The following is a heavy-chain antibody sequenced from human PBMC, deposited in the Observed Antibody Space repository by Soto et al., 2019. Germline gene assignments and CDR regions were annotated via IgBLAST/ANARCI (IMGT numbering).Heavy chain of an antibody. J-gene: IGHJ4*02. CDR2: IYWDDDK. CDR3: AHTRTYYDFWSGNTSYYFDY. CDR1: GFSLSTSGVG. Sequence: QITLKESGPTLVKPTQTLTLTCTFSGFSLSTSGVGVGWIRQPSGKALEWLALIYWDDDKRYSPSLKSRLTITKDTSKNQVVLTMTNMDPVDTATYYCAHTRTYYDFWSGNTSYYFDYWGQGTLVTVSS. D-gene: IGHD3-3*01. V-gene: IGHV2-5*02.